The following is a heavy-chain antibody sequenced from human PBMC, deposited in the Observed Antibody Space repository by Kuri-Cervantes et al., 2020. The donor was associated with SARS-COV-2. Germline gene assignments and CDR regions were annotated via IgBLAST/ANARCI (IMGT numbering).Heavy chain of an antibody. J-gene: IGHJ4*02. CDR3: AGDLLCGGSCYSFDY. V-gene: IGHV3-53*01. CDR2: IYSGGST. Sequence: GGSLRLSCAASGFTVSSSYMSWVRQAPGKGLEWVSIIYSGGSTYYADSVKGRFTISRHSSKNTLYLQMSSLRAEDTAVYYCAGDLLCGGSCYSFDYWGQGTLVTVSS. D-gene: IGHD2-15*01. CDR1: GFTVSSSY.